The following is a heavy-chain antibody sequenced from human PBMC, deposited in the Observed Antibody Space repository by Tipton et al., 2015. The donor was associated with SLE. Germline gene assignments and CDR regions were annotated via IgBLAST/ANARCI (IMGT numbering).Heavy chain of an antibody. D-gene: IGHD3-10*01. CDR2: ISWNSDSI. CDR3: AKDSSDYYGSGTYSQSFDY. J-gene: IGHJ4*02. Sequence: SLRLSCVASGFTFEDYAMHWVRQVPGKGLEWLSGISWNSDSIGYVDSVEGRFTISRDNARKSLYLQMNSLRAEDTALYYCAKDSSDYYGSGTYSQSFDYWGQGTLVTVSS. CDR1: GFTFEDYA. V-gene: IGHV3-9*01.